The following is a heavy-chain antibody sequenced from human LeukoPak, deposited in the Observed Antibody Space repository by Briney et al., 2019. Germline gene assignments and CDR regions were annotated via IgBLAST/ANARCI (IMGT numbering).Heavy chain of an antibody. CDR2: IYYSGST. Sequence: SETLSLTCTVSGGSISSYYWSWIRKPPGKGLEWIGYIYYSGSTNYNPSLKSRVTISVDTSKNQFSLKLSSVTAADTAVYYCARGFSAADFDYWGQGTLVTVSS. CDR3: ARGFSAADFDY. J-gene: IGHJ4*02. D-gene: IGHD6-13*01. V-gene: IGHV4-59*01. CDR1: GGSISSYY.